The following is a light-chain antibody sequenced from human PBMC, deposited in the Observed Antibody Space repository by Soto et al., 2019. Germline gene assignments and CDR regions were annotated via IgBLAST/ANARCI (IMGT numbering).Light chain of an antibody. CDR2: DIS. V-gene: IGKV3-20*01. CDR1: QSIVANY. Sequence: EIVLTQSPGTLSLSPGEGATLSCRASQSIVANYLAWSQQKPGQSPRLLIYDISTRATGVPDRFSGSGSRTDFTLTINGLEPEDSAEYYCQHFGSSPGTCGQGNKVEVK. J-gene: IGKJ1*01. CDR3: QHFGSSPGT.